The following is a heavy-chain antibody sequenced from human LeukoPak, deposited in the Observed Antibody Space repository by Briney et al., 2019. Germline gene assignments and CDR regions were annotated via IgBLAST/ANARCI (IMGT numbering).Heavy chain of an antibody. D-gene: IGHD5-12*01. CDR2: IKQDGSEK. Sequence: GGSLRLSCAASGFTFSSYWMGWVRQAPGKGLEWVANIKQDGSEKYYVDSVKGRFTISRDNAENTVYLQMNSLRAEDTAVYYCARDRRGYSGYDPGWFDPWGQGTLVTVSS. V-gene: IGHV3-7*01. J-gene: IGHJ5*02. CDR1: GFTFSSYW. CDR3: ARDRRGYSGYDPGWFDP.